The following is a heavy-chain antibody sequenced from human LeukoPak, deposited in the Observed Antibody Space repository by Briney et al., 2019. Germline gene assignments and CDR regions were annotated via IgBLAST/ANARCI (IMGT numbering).Heavy chain of an antibody. D-gene: IGHD2-15*01. Sequence: GSSVTVSCKASGGTFSNYAISWVRQAPGQGLEWMGGIVPIFGTPNYAQKFQGRVTITAAESTRTAYMELGSLTSDDTAVYYCARGGCSGGSCYPYNWFDPWGQGTLVTVSS. CDR3: ARGGCSGGSCYPYNWFDP. V-gene: IGHV1-69*01. J-gene: IGHJ5*02. CDR2: IVPIFGTP. CDR1: GGTFSNYA.